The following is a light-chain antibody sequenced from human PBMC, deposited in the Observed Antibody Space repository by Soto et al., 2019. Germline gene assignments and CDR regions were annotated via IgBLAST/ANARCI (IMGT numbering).Light chain of an antibody. J-gene: IGKJ1*01. CDR3: QQYDRSPWT. CDR2: GAS. Sequence: EIVLTQSPGTLSLSPGERATLSCRASQSVSNNYLAWYQQKPGQAPRLLIYGASNRATGIPDRFSGSGSGTDFTLTISRLEPEDFAVYYCQQYDRSPWTFGQGTKVEIK. V-gene: IGKV3-20*01. CDR1: QSVSNNY.